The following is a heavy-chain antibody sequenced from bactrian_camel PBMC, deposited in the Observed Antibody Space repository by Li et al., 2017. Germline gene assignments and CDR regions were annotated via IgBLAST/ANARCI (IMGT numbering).Heavy chain of an antibody. CDR1: GVAYNLAY. J-gene: IGHJ4*01. Sequence: HVQLVESGGGLVQAGGSLTLTCTASGVAYNLAYMAWFRQAPGKGREGVAGLGDDGSTSYAEFAEGRFTISTDNAKNTMYLQMNSLKPEDTAMYYCAADGSRYFCDGTAYRAYEYSNKGQGTQVTVS. V-gene: IGHV3S6*01. CDR3: AADGSRYFCDGTAYRAYEYSN. D-gene: IGHD7*01. CDR2: LGDDGST.